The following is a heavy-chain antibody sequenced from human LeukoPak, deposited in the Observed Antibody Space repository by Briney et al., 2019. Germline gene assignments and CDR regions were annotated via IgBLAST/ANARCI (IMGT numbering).Heavy chain of an antibody. V-gene: IGHV3-23*01. CDR3: AKDGAWLRFDD. CDR1: GFPFSIHG. Sequence: TGGSLRLSCAAYGFPFSIHGMNWVRQAPGKGLEWVSGISPGGGPTYYADSVKGRFTISRDDSKNTLYLQMNNLRAEDTAVYYCAKDGAWLRFDDWGQGILVTVSS. J-gene: IGHJ4*02. D-gene: IGHD5-12*01. CDR2: ISPGGGPT.